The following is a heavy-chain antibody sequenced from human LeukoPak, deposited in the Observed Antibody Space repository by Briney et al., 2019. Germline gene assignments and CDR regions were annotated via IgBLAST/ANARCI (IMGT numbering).Heavy chain of an antibody. CDR3: ARTYSSGWYRYFDY. J-gene: IGHJ4*02. Sequence: SQTLSLTCTVSGGSFSNGISYWSWIRQPAGKGLEWIGLLYSSENINYNPSLKSRVTISLDTSKNQFSLKLSSVTAADTAVYYCARTYSSGWYRYFDYWGQGTLVTVSS. CDR2: LYSSENI. D-gene: IGHD6-19*01. CDR1: GGSFSNGISY. V-gene: IGHV4-61*02.